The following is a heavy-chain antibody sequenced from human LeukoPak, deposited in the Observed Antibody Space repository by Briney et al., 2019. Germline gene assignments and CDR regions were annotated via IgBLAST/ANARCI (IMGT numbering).Heavy chain of an antibody. CDR3: ARRNCSCGSCLPFDF. CDR1: GGSISSTSYY. D-gene: IGHD2-15*01. CDR2: IYYSGSA. V-gene: IGHV4-39*01. Sequence: SETLSLTCTVSGGSISSTSYYWGWIRQPPGKGLEWIGSIYYSGSAYYNPSLKSRVTISADTSKNQFSLKLRSVTAADTAVYYCARRNCSCGSCLPFDFWGQGTLVTVSS. J-gene: IGHJ4*02.